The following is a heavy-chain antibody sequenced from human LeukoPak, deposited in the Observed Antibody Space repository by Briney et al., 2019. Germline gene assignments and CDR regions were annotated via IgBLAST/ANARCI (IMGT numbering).Heavy chain of an antibody. D-gene: IGHD3-22*01. CDR3: SRDYYTDSRGSWAFDI. CDR2: IEYDGSDK. J-gene: IGHJ3*02. Sequence: PGGSLRLSCAASAFTFSSYWMSWVRQAPGNGLEWVANIEYDGSDKYYADSVKGRFTISRDTSKNSLYLQMNSLRAEDTAIYYCSRDYYTDSRGSWAFDILGQGTMVTVCS. V-gene: IGHV3-7*01. CDR1: AFTFSSYW.